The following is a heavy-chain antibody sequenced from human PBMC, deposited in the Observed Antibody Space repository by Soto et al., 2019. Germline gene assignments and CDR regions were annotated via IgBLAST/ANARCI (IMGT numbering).Heavy chain of an antibody. V-gene: IGHV3-23*03. Sequence: GGSLRLSCAASGFSSRDYSMNWVRQAPGKGLEWVAFIDLGDTKRDYRDSVKGRFIVSKDKSKKTVYLQMNSLRVEDTAIYYCTKDRVPDGIYSFDFWGQGALVTVSS. CDR3: TKDRVPDGIYSFDF. J-gene: IGHJ4*02. CDR1: GFSSRDYS. CDR2: IDLGDTKR. D-gene: IGHD2-15*01.